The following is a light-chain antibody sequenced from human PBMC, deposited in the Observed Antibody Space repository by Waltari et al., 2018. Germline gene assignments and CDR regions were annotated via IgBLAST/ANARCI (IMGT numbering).Light chain of an antibody. V-gene: IGKV1-5*03. J-gene: IGKJ3*01. CDR2: KAS. CDR3: QQYNSYSLA. Sequence: DIQMTQSPSTLSASVRDRVTITCRASQSISSWLAWYQQKPGKAPKLLIYKASSLESGVPSRFSGSGSGTEFTLTISSLQPDDFATYYCQQYNSYSLAFGPGTKVDIK. CDR1: QSISSW.